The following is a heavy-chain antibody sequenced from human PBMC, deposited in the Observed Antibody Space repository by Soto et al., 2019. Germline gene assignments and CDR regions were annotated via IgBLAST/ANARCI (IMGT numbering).Heavy chain of an antibody. Sequence: QVQLVESGGGVVQPGRSLRLSCAASGFTFSSYGMHWVRQAPGKGLEWVAVIWYDGSNKYYADSVKGRFTISRDNSKNTLYLQMNSLRAEDTAVYYCARDPIFGGVVPYYGMDVWGQGTTVTVSS. V-gene: IGHV3-33*01. CDR2: IWYDGSNK. J-gene: IGHJ6*02. CDR1: GFTFSSYG. CDR3: ARDPIFGGVVPYYGMDV. D-gene: IGHD3-3*01.